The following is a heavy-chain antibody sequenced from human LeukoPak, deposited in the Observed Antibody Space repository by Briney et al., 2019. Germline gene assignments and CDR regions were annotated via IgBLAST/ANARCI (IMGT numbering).Heavy chain of an antibody. Sequence: GASVKVSCKASGYTFTSYGISWVRQAPGQGLEWMGWISAYNGNTNYAQKLQGRVTMTTDTSTSTAYMELRSLRSDDTAVYYCAGPYSGYDRGALWIWGQGTLVTVSS. CDR3: AGPYSGYDRGALWI. V-gene: IGHV1-18*01. CDR1: GYTFTSYG. D-gene: IGHD5-12*01. CDR2: ISAYNGNT. J-gene: IGHJ4*02.